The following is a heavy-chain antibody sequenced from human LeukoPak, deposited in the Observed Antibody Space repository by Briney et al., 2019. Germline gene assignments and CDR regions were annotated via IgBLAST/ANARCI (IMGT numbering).Heavy chain of an antibody. Sequence: GESLQISCKGSRYSFTSYWISWLRQMPGKGLEWMGRIDPSDSDTNYSPSFQGHVTISADKSISTAYLQWSSLKASDTAMYYCARLDNWNVKGRTRGLTHHLTYYYYYGMDVWGQGTTVTVSS. V-gene: IGHV5-10-1*01. CDR2: IDPSDSDT. CDR1: RYSFTSYW. D-gene: IGHD1-1*01. CDR3: ARLDNWNVKGRTRGLTHHLTYYYYYGMDV. J-gene: IGHJ6*02.